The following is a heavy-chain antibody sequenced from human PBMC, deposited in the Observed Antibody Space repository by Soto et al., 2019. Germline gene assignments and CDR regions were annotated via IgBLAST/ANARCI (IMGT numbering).Heavy chain of an antibody. CDR2: INHSGST. D-gene: IGHD2-15*01. CDR3: ARGRSCSGGSCKYIDY. J-gene: IGHJ4*02. V-gene: IGHV4-34*01. Sequence: PSETLSLTCAVYGGSFSGYYWSWIRQPPGKGLEWIGEINHSGSTNYNPSLKSRVTISVDTSKNQFSLKLSSVTAADTAVYYCARGRSCSGGSCKYIDYWGQGTLVTVSS. CDR1: GGSFSGYY.